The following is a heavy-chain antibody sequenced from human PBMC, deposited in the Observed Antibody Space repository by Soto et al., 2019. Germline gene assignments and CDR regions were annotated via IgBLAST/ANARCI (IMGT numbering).Heavy chain of an antibody. CDR1: GFIVGSDY. CDR2: IYSGGST. CDR3: ARAYENDAFDI. D-gene: IGHD3-16*01. J-gene: IGHJ3*02. Sequence: GGSLRLSCAASGFIVGSDYMNWVRQAPGKGLEWVSVIYSGGSTYYADSVKGRFTISRDNSKNTLYLQLNGLRAEDTAVYYCARAYENDAFDIWGQGTMVTVSS. V-gene: IGHV3-53*01.